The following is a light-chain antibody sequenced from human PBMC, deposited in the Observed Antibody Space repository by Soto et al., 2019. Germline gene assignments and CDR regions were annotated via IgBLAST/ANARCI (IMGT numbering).Light chain of an antibody. CDR2: DAS. V-gene: IGKV3D-20*01. CDR3: QQYGSSPSIT. Sequence: EIVLTQSPATLSLSPGERATLSCGASQSVSSSYLAWYQQKPGLAPRLLIYDASSRATGIPDRFSGSGSGTDFTLSISRLEPEDFSLYYCQQYGSSPSITFGQGTRLEIK. CDR1: QSVSSSY. J-gene: IGKJ5*01.